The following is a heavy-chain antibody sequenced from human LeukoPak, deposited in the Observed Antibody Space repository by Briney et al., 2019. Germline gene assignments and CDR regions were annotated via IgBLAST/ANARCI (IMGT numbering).Heavy chain of an antibody. CDR2: IFYSGST. CDR3: ARGGTTVTAFASFDY. V-gene: IGHV4-59*01. Sequence: PSETLSLTCIVSGGSLSSYYWSWLRQPPGKGLEWIGHIFYSGSTNYNPFLDSRVTISVDPSKNQLSLKLNSVTAADTAVYYCARGGTTVTAFASFDYWGQGTLVTVSS. CDR1: GGSLSSYY. D-gene: IGHD4-11*01. J-gene: IGHJ4*02.